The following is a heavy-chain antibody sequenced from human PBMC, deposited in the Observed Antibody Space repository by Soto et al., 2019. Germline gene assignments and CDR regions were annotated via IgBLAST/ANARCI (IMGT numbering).Heavy chain of an antibody. CDR2: IYHSGNT. Sequence: QVQLQESGQGLVKPSGTLSLTCALSGASIITDNWWRWVRQPPGKEMEWIGEIYHSGNTNFNPSVKSRFTISVDTSKNQFSLTVSSVTAAGTASYYCARASASSKLRGVVINLGQGTLVAVSS. CDR3: ARASASSKLRGVVIN. D-gene: IGHD3-10*01. V-gene: IGHV4-4*02. CDR1: GASIITDNW. J-gene: IGHJ4*02.